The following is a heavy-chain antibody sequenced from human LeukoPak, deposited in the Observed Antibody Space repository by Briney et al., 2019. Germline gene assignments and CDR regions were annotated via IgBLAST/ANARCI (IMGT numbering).Heavy chain of an antibody. J-gene: IGHJ3*02. D-gene: IGHD5-12*01. CDR3: AAGTPNIVAHDAFDI. V-gene: IGHV1-58*02. CDR1: GFTFTSSA. Sequence: GASVKVSCKAFGFTFTSSAMQWVRQARGQRLEWIGWIVVGSGNTNYAQKFQERVTITRDMSTSTAYMELSSLRSEDTAVYYCAAGTPNIVAHDAFDIWGQGTMVTVSS. CDR2: IVVGSGNT.